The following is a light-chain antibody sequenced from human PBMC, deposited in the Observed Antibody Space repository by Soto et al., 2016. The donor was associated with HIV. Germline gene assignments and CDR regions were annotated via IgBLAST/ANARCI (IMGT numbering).Light chain of an antibody. CDR3: QVWDSSDHYV. CDR1: NIGTRS. V-gene: IGLV3-21*01. Sequence: SYVLTQPPSVSVAPGKTARITCGGNNIGTRSVHWDQQKAGQAPVLVVYDDSDRPSGIPERFSGSNSGNTATLNISRVEAGDEADYFCQVWDSSDHYVFGTGTKVTVL. J-gene: IGLJ1*01. CDR2: DDS.